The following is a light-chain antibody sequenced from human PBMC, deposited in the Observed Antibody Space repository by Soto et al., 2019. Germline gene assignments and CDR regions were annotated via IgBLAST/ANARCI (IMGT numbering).Light chain of an antibody. CDR3: QSDDSSLSGSV. V-gene: IGLV1-40*01. CDR1: SSNIGAGYD. CDR2: GNN. Sequence: QSVLTQPPSVSGAPGQRVTISCTGSSSNIGAGYDVHWYQQLPGTTPKLLIYGNNNRPSGVPDRFSGSKSGTSASLAITGLQAEDEADYYCQSDDSSLSGSVFGGGTQLTVL. J-gene: IGLJ7*01.